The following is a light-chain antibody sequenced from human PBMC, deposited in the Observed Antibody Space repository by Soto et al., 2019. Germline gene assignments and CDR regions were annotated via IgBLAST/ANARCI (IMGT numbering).Light chain of an antibody. CDR2: DVS. CDR1: SSDVGDYNY. CDR3: SSYTSSSTLVV. V-gene: IGLV2-14*01. Sequence: QSALTQPASVSGSPGQSITISCTGTSSDVGDYNYVSWYQQHPGKAPKLMIYDVSIRPSGVSNRFSGSKSGNTASLTVSGLQAEDEADYYCSSYTSSSTLVVFGGGTKVTVL. J-gene: IGLJ2*01.